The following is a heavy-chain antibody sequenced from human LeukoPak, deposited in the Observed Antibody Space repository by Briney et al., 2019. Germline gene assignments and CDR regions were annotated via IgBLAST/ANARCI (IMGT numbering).Heavy chain of an antibody. J-gene: IGHJ6*03. D-gene: IGHD3-10*01. Sequence: PGGSLRLSCAASGFTFSSYAMSWVRQAPGKGLEWVSAISGSGGSTYYADSAKGRFTISRDNSKNTLYLQMNSLRAEDTAVYYCAKDRPSVRITMVRGVNDYYMDVWGKGTTVTVSS. CDR2: ISGSGGST. CDR3: AKDRPSVRITMVRGVNDYYMDV. CDR1: GFTFSSYA. V-gene: IGHV3-23*01.